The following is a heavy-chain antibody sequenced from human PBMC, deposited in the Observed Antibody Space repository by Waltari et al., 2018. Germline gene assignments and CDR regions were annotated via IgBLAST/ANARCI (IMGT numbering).Heavy chain of an antibody. Sequence: EVQLLESGGGLVQPGGSLRLSCAASGFTFSSYAMSWVRQAPGKGLEWVSAMSGSGGSTYYADAVKGRFTISRDNSKNTLYLQMNSLRAEDTAVYYCAKDFVDLYSRGYFQHWGQGTLVTVSS. J-gene: IGHJ1*01. CDR2: MSGSGGST. CDR1: GFTFSSYA. V-gene: IGHV3-23*01. D-gene: IGHD6-13*01. CDR3: AKDFVDLYSRGYFQH.